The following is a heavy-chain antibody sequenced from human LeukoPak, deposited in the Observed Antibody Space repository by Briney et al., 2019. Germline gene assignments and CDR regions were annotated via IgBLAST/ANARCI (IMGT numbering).Heavy chain of an antibody. J-gene: IGHJ4*02. CDR1: GFTFSSYA. CDR3: ARVPPGGSRYEYYFDY. Sequence: AGGSLRLSCAASGFTFSSYAMSWVRQAPGKGLEWVANIKQDGSEKYYVDSVKGRFTISRDNAKNSLYLQMNSLRAEDTAVYYCARVPPGGSRYEYYFDYWGQGTLVTVSS. CDR2: IKQDGSEK. V-gene: IGHV3-7*03. D-gene: IGHD2-15*01.